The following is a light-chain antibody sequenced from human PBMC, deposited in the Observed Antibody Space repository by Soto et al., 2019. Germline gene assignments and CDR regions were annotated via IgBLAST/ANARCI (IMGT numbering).Light chain of an antibody. Sequence: EIVLTQSPGTLSLSPGERATLSCRASQSVSSSYLAWYQQKPGQAPRLLIYAASSRATGIPDRFSGSGSGTDFTLTISRLEPEDCAVYYCQQYGSSSWTFGQGTKVEIK. V-gene: IGKV3-20*01. CDR2: AAS. CDR1: QSVSSSY. J-gene: IGKJ1*01. CDR3: QQYGSSSWT.